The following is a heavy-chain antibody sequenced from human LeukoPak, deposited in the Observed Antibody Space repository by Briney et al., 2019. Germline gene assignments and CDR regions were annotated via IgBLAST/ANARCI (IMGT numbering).Heavy chain of an antibody. CDR1: GYTFTSYY. D-gene: IGHD2-2*02. J-gene: IGHJ4*02. V-gene: IGHV1-2*02. Sequence: ASVKVSCKASGYTFTSYYMHWVRQAPGQGLEWMGWINPNSGGTNYAQKFQGRVTMTRDTSISTAYMELSRLRSDDTAVYYCARGGVYCSSTSCYTLDYWGQGTLVTVSS. CDR2: INPNSGGT. CDR3: ARGGVYCSSTSCYTLDY.